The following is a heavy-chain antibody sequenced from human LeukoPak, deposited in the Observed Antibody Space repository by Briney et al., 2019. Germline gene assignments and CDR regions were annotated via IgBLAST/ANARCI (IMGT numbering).Heavy chain of an antibody. Sequence: GGPLRLSCAGSGRTFSRSRFHWVRHAPGKGLEWVAVISYEGRDIQSADSVKGRFTISRDTAQNTVVLQMNSLRAEDTALYYCAKALALPNLNYNYYALDVWGQGTTVTVSS. V-gene: IGHV3-30*18. CDR1: GRTFSRSR. J-gene: IGHJ6*02. CDR2: ISYEGRDI. CDR3: AKALALPNLNYNYYALDV.